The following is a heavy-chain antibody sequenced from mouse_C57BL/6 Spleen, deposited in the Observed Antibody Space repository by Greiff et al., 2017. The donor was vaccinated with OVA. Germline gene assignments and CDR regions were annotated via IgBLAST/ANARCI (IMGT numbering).Heavy chain of an antibody. CDR2: IDPETGGT. J-gene: IGHJ2*01. Sequence: ESGAELVRPGASVTLSCKASGYTFTDYEMHWVKQTPVHGLEWIGAIDPETGGTAYNQKFKGKAILTADKSSSTAYMELRSLTSEDSAVYYCTLLITTVVEGWGQGTTLTVSS. CDR3: TLLITTVVEG. D-gene: IGHD1-1*01. V-gene: IGHV1-15*01. CDR1: GYTFTDYE.